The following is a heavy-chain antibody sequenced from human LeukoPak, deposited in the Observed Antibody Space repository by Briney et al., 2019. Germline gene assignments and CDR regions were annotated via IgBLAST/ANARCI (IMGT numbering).Heavy chain of an antibody. V-gene: IGHV4-59*08. CDR2: IYYSGST. CDR3: ASGGPKDAFDI. D-gene: IGHD2-15*01. J-gene: IGHJ3*02. CDR1: GGSISIYY. Sequence: SETLSLTCTVTGGSISIYYWSWIRQPPGKGLEWIGYIYYSGSTNYNPSLKSRVTISVDTSKNQFSLKLSSVTAADTAVYYCASGGPKDAFDIWGQGTMVTVSS.